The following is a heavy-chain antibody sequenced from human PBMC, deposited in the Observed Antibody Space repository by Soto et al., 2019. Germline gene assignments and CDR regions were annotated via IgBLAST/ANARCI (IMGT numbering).Heavy chain of an antibody. V-gene: IGHV6-1*01. CDR3: ARGVAGSGFVL. J-gene: IGHJ4*02. CDR1: GDSVSSNTAA. D-gene: IGHD6-19*01. CDR2: TYYRSNWRH. Sequence: SQTLSLTCAISGDSVSSNTAAWNWIRSSPSRGLEWLGRTYYRSNWRHDYAVSVKSRITVNPDTSKNHFSLQLNSVTPDDTAVYFCARGVAGSGFVLWGQGTLETVST.